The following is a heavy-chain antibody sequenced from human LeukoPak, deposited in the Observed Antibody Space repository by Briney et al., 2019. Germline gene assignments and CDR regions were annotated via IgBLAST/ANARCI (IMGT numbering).Heavy chain of an antibody. Sequence: GGSLRLSCSASGFTFSSYAMHWVRQAPGKGLEWVAVISYDGSNKYYADSVKGRFTISRDNSKNTLYLQMNSLRAEDTAVYYCARDLAVLYDSSGYSFDPWGQGTLVTVSS. J-gene: IGHJ5*02. V-gene: IGHV3-30-3*01. CDR2: ISYDGSNK. CDR3: ARDLAVLYDSSGYSFDP. D-gene: IGHD3-22*01. CDR1: GFTFSSYA.